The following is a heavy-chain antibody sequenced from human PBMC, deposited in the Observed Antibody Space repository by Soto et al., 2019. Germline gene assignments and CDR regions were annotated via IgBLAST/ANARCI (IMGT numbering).Heavy chain of an antibody. V-gene: IGHV4-31*11. CDR3: ATTSGFVFYYFDS. Sequence: QVQLQESGPGLVKPSQTLSLTCAVSGASIKTGGYYWTWIRQHPTKGLEWIGYIYFSGTTWYNPSLMSRVVMSSDLSQNQFSLNLTSVAAADTAVYFFATTSGFVFYYFDSWGQGTPVTVSS. CDR2: IYFSGTT. D-gene: IGHD5-12*01. CDR1: GASIKTGGYY. J-gene: IGHJ4*02.